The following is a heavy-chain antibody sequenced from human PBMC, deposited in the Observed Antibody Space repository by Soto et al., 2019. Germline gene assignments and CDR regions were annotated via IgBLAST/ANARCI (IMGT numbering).Heavy chain of an antibody. CDR1: GGTFSSYA. V-gene: IGHV1-69*01. D-gene: IGHD3-10*01. Sequence: QVPLVQSGAEVKKPGSSVTVSCKASGGTFSSYAIHWVRQAPGQGVEWMGGIIPMYGPAKYAQRFQGRVTLTADESTATVYMELTSLTSQDTAVYYCARVTAMVRGVIYNWFDPGGHGTLVTVSS. CDR3: ARVTAMVRGVIYNWFDP. CDR2: IIPMYGPA. J-gene: IGHJ5*02.